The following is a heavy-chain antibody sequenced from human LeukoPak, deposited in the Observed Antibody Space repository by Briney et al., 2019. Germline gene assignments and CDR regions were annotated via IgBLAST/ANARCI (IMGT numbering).Heavy chain of an antibody. D-gene: IGHD3-10*01. CDR1: GFPSNSYW. CDR3: ARGGYYVSGSFDC. CDR2: TNSDGSST. Sequence: GGSLRLPCAASGFPSNSYWMHWVRQAPGKGLVWVSRTNSDGSSTYYADSVKGRFTISKDNAENTVYLQMNSLRADDTAVYYCARGGYYVSGSFDCWGQGTLVTVSS. V-gene: IGHV3-74*01. J-gene: IGHJ4*02.